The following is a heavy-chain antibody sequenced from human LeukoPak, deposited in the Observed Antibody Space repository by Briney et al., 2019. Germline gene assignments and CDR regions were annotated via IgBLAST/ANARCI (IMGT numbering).Heavy chain of an antibody. J-gene: IGHJ6*02. CDR2: VSAYNGNT. D-gene: IGHD3-3*01. CDR1: GYTFTSYG. V-gene: IGHV1-18*01. Sequence: ASVKVSCKASGYTFTSYGISWVRQAPGQGLEWMGWVSAYNGNTNYAQKLQGRVTMTTDTSTSTAYMELRSLRSDDTAVYYCARGLPITIFVITTSYGMDVWGQGTTVTVSS. CDR3: ARGLPITIFVITTSYGMDV.